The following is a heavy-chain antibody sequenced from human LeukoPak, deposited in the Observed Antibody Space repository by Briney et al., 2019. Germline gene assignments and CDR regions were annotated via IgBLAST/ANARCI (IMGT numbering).Heavy chain of an antibody. V-gene: IGHV3-21*01. J-gene: IGHJ4*02. CDR3: ARVGFGGYLFDF. D-gene: IGHD2-15*01. CDR2: ISSGSSKM. CDR1: GFTFSSYT. Sequence: GGSLRLYCGASGFTFSSYTMNWVRQAPGKGLEWVSSISSGSSKMDYADAVKGRFTISRDNAKNSLYLQMNSLRVENTAVYYCARVGFGGYLFDFWGQGTLVTVSS.